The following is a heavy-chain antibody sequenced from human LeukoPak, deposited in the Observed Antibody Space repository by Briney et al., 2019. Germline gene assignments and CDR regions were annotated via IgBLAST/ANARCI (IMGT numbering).Heavy chain of an antibody. CDR3: ARDGDYYDRSGYYQDY. J-gene: IGHJ4*02. D-gene: IGHD3-22*01. Sequence: GRSLRLSCAASGFTFSSYGMHWARQAPGKGLEWVAVIWYDGSNKYYADSVKGRFTISRDNSKNTLYLQMNSLRAEDTAVYYCARDGDYYDRSGYYQDYWGQGTLVTVSS. V-gene: IGHV3-33*01. CDR2: IWYDGSNK. CDR1: GFTFSSYG.